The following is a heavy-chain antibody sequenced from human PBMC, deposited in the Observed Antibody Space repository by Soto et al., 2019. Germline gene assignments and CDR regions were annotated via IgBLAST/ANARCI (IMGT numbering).Heavy chain of an antibody. V-gene: IGHV1-2*02. J-gene: IGHJ4*02. D-gene: IGHD3-10*02. CDR2: INPNSGDT. Sequence: ASVKVSCKASGYPFTNYYVHWVRQAPGQGLEWLGWINPNSGDTITGQKFQGRISLTRDKSITTAYLELSSLTSDDTAVYYCARGRMAPRPPMFYFDYWGQGTLVTVSS. CDR1: GYPFTNYY. CDR3: ARGRMAPRPPMFYFDY.